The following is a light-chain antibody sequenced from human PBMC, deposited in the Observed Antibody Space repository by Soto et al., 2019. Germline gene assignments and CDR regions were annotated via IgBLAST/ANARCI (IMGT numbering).Light chain of an antibody. V-gene: IGKV1-5*01. CDR2: DSS. CDR1: QSISTW. CDR3: QQYQTFSIA. Sequence: DIQMTQSPSTLSASVGDSVTVTCRASQSISTWLAWYQQKPGRAPKLLIYDSSSLESGVPSRFSGSGSGTDFTLTISGLQPEDFSTYYCQQYQTFSIAFGQGTRPEI. J-gene: IGKJ5*01.